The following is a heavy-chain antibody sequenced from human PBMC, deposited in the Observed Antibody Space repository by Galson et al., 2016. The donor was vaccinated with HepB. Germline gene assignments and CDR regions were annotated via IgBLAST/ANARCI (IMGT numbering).Heavy chain of an antibody. CDR2: IYSGGST. Sequence: SLRLSCAASGFTVSNNYMSRVRQAPGKGLEWVSVIYSGGSTYYADSVKGRFTISRDNSKNTLYLQMNSLRAEDTAVYYCARDPMATRYYYYGMDVWGQGTTVTVAS. V-gene: IGHV3-53*01. J-gene: IGHJ6*02. CDR1: GFTVSNNY. CDR3: ARDPMATRYYYYGMDV. D-gene: IGHD5-24*01.